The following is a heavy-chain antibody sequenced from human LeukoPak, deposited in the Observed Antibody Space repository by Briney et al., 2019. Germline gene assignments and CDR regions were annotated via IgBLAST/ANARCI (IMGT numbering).Heavy chain of an antibody. Sequence: GGSLRLSCAASGFTFSSYGMHWVRQAPGKGLEWVAVIWYDGSNKYYADSVKGRFTISRDNSKNTLYLQMNSLRAEDTAVYYCARDNTLYSSSWYSEFDYWGQGTLVTVSS. CDR3: ARDNTLYSSSWYSEFDY. CDR1: GFTFSSYG. J-gene: IGHJ4*02. CDR2: IWYDGSNK. V-gene: IGHV3-33*01. D-gene: IGHD6-13*01.